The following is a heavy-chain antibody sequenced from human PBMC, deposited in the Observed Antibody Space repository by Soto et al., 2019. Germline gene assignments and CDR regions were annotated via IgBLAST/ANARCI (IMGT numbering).Heavy chain of an antibody. D-gene: IGHD4-4*01. V-gene: IGHV3-23*01. CDR1: GFTFSSYA. CDR2: ISGSGGST. J-gene: IGHJ4*02. Sequence: HPGGSLRLSCAASGFTFSSYAMSWVRQAPGKGLEWVSSISGSGGSTYYADSVKGRFTISRDNSKNTLYLQMNSLRAEDTAVYYCAKDKKLLVPNDYRNSWGQGTMGTVSS. CDR3: AKDKKLLVPNDYRNS.